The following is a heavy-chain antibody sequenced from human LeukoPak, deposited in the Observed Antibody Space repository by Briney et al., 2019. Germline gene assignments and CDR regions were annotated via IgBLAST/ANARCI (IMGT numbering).Heavy chain of an antibody. Sequence: SETLSLTCAVYGESFSGYYWSWIRQPPGKGLEWIGEINHSGSTNYNPSLKSRVTISVDTSKNQFSLKLSSVTAADTAVYYCARDLYYYDSSGYSSIDYWGQGTLVTVSS. V-gene: IGHV4-34*01. J-gene: IGHJ4*02. CDR2: INHSGST. CDR1: GESFSGYY. D-gene: IGHD3-22*01. CDR3: ARDLYYYDSSGYSSIDY.